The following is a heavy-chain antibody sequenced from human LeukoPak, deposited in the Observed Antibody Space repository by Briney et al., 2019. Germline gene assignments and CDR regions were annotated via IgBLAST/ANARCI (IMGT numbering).Heavy chain of an antibody. Sequence: GASVKVSCKVSGYTLTELSMHCVRPTPGKGLEWMGGFDPEDGETIYAQKFEGRVTMTEDTSTDTVYMELSSMRSEDTAVYYCATPRHLWFGELSSFDYWGQGTLVTVSS. CDR3: ATPRHLWFGELSSFDY. J-gene: IGHJ4*02. CDR1: GYTLTELS. CDR2: FDPEDGET. D-gene: IGHD3-10*01. V-gene: IGHV1-24*01.